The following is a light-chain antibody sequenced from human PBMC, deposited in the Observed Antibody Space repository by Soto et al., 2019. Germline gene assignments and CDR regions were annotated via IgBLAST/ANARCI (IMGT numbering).Light chain of an antibody. J-gene: IGKJ5*01. Sequence: DIQLTQSPSFLSASVGDRVTITCRASQDINTYLAWYQQKPGKAPTLLIFAASTLQNGVPSRFSGSGSGTEVTGTITSLQPEDFATYYCQQRKSYPITFGQGTRLEIK. CDR1: QDINTY. CDR2: AAS. V-gene: IGKV1-9*01. CDR3: QQRKSYPIT.